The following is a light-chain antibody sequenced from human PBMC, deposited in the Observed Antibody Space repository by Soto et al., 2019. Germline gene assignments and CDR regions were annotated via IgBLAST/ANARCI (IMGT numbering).Light chain of an antibody. J-gene: IGKJ1*01. Sequence: DIQMTQSPPSLSASVGDRVTITCRASQGIGNYLAWYQQKPGKVPKLLIYGASTLQSGVPSRFSGSGSGTDFTLTISSLRPEDVATYYCQKDDRAPRTFGQGTRWEIK. CDR2: GAS. V-gene: IGKV1-27*01. CDR1: QGIGNY. CDR3: QKDDRAPRT.